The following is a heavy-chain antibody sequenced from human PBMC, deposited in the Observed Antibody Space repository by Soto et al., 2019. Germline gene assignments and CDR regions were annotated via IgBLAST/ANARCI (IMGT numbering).Heavy chain of an antibody. CDR1: GGTFSSYA. D-gene: IGHD3-22*01. CDR3: ARGPYYYDSSGYHLY. J-gene: IGHJ4*02. CDR2: IIPIFGTA. Sequence: ASVKVSCKASGGTFSSYAISWVRQAPGQGLEWMGGIIPIFGTANYAQKFQGRVTITADESTSTAYMEPSSLRSEDTAVYYCARGPYYYDSSGYHLYWGQGTLVTVSS. V-gene: IGHV1-69*13.